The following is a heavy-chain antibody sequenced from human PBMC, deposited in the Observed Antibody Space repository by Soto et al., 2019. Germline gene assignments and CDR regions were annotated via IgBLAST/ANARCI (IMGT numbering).Heavy chain of an antibody. CDR2: ISYDGNNK. CDR1: GFSLSNNG. Sequence: GGSLRLSCAASGFSLSNNGMHWVRQAPGKGLEWVAVISYDGNNKYYADSVKGRFTISRDNSKNTVYLEMNNLRAEDTAMYYCAKGGSGNYLTYYYYYGMDVWGQGTTVTVS. J-gene: IGHJ6*02. CDR3: AKGGSGNYLTYYYYYGMDV. V-gene: IGHV3-30*18. D-gene: IGHD3-22*01.